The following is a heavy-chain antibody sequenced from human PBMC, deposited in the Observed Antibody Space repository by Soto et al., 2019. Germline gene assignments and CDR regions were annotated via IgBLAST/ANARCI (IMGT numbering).Heavy chain of an antibody. D-gene: IGHD1-26*01. CDR2: INHSGST. J-gene: IGHJ4*02. CDR3: AGGPLVGATGY. V-gene: IGHV4-34*01. CDR1: GGSFSGYY. Sequence: SETLSLTCAVCGGSFSGYYWSWIRQPPGKGLEWIGEINHSGSTNYNPSLKSRVTISVDTSKNQFSLKLSSVTAADTAVYYCAGGPLVGATGYWGQGTLVTVSS.